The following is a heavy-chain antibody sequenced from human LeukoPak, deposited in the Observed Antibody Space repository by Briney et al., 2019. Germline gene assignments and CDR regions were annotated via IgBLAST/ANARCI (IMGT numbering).Heavy chain of an antibody. J-gene: IGHJ2*01. CDR3: ARARWTRSGYFDL. CDR2: IYHSGST. Sequence: SETLSLTCAVSGYSISSDYYSGGIRQPPGKGLEWIGSIYHSGSTYYDPSLKSRVTISVDTSKNQFSLKLSSVTAADTAVYYCARARWTRSGYFDLWGRGTLVTVSS. D-gene: IGHD1-1*01. V-gene: IGHV4-38-2*01. CDR1: GYSISSDYY.